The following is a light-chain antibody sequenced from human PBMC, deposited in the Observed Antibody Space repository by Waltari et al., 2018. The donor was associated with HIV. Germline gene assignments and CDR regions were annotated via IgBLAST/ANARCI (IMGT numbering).Light chain of an antibody. CDR1: SSNIGAGYD. CDR2: GNS. CDR3: QSYDSSLSGGDVV. Sequence: QSVLTQPPSVSGAPGQRVTISFTGSSSNIGAGYDVHWYQHLPGTAPKLLIYGNSNRPSGVPDRFSGSKSGTSASLAITGLQAEDEADYYCQSYDSSLSGGDVVFGGGTKLTVL. J-gene: IGLJ2*01. V-gene: IGLV1-40*01.